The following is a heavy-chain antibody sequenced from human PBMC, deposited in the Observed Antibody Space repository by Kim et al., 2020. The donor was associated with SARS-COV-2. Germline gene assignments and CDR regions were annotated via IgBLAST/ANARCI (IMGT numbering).Heavy chain of an antibody. J-gene: IGHJ4*02. V-gene: IGHV4-59*01. Sequence: SETLSLTCTVSGGSISSYYWSWIRQPPGKGLEWIGYIYYSGSTNYNPSLKSRVTISVDTSKNQFSLKLSSVTAADTAVYYCAGQLAEIDYWGQGTLVTVSS. D-gene: IGHD6-13*01. CDR1: GGSISSYY. CDR3: AGQLAEIDY. CDR2: IYYSGST.